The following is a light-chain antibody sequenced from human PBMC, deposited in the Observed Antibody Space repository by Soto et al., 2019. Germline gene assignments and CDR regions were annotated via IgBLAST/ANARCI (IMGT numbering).Light chain of an antibody. Sequence: AIQMTQSPSSLSASVGDRVTITCRASQGIRNDLGWYQQNPGKAPKLLIYAASTLQSRVPSRFSGRGSGTEFTLTISSLQPEDFATYYCLQDYNYPLTFGGGTKVEIK. V-gene: IGKV1-6*01. CDR1: QGIRND. J-gene: IGKJ4*01. CDR3: LQDYNYPLT. CDR2: AAS.